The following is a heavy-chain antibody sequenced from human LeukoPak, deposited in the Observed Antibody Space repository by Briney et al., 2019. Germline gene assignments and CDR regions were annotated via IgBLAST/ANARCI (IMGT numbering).Heavy chain of an antibody. V-gene: IGHV3-30*18. CDR2: ISYGGSNK. CDR1: GFTFSSYG. J-gene: IGHJ4*02. D-gene: IGHD3-3*01. CDR3: AKENGPYDFWSGYNFDY. Sequence: GGSLRLSCAASGFTFSSYGMHWVRQAPGKGLEWVAVISYGGSNKYYADSVKGRFTISRDNSKNTLYLQMNSLRAEDTAVYYCAKENGPYDFWSGYNFDYWGQGTLVTVSS.